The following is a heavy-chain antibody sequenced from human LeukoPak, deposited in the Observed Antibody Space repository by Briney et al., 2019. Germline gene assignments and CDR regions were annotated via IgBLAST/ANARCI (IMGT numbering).Heavy chain of an antibody. D-gene: IGHD3-22*01. CDR3: ARDRQSDYDSSGYWNAFEI. J-gene: IGHJ3*02. CDR2: INPNSGGT. V-gene: IGHV1-2*02. Sequence: ASVKVSCKASGYSFTGYFMHWVRQAPGEGLEWMGGINPNSGGTNYAQKFQGRVTMTRDTSITTVYMELSRLRSDDTAVYYCARDRQSDYDSSGYWNAFEIWGQGTMVTVSS. CDR1: GYSFTGYF.